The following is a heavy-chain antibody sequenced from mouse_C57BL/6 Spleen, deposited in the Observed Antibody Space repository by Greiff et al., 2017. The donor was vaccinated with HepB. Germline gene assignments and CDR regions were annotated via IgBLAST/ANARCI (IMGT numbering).Heavy chain of an antibody. V-gene: IGHV1-82*01. J-gene: IGHJ2*01. Sequence: VQLQQSGPELVKPGASVKISCKASGYAFSSSWMNWVKQRPGKGLEWIGRIYPGDGDTNYNGKFKGKATLTADKSSSTAYMQLSSLTSEDAAVYCCARSGADYWGQGTTLTVSS. CDR2: IYPGDGDT. CDR3: ARSGADY. D-gene: IGHD3-1*01. CDR1: GYAFSSSW.